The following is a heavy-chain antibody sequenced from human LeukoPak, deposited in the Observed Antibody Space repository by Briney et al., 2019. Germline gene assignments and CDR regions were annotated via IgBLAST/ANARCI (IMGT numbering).Heavy chain of an antibody. Sequence: GGTLRLSCAASGFTFSSYWMSWVRQAPGKGLEWVANIKQDGGEKYYVDSVKGRFTISRDNAKNSLYLQMNSLRAEDTAVYYCARVGYSSSWYSFDYYYYMDVWGKGTTVTISS. V-gene: IGHV3-7*01. CDR3: ARVGYSSSWYSFDYYYYMDV. D-gene: IGHD6-13*01. CDR1: GFTFSSYW. J-gene: IGHJ6*03. CDR2: IKQDGGEK.